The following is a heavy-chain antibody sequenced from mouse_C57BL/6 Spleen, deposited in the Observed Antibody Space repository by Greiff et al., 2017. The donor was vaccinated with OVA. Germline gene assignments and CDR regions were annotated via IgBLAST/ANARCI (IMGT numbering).Heavy chain of an antibody. D-gene: IGHD1-1*01. CDR3: VRQGITTVVATRGWYFDV. CDR1: GFSFNTYA. V-gene: IGHV10-1*01. Sequence: VQLQQSGGGLVQPKGSLKLSCAASGFSFNTYAMNWVRQAPGQGLEWVARIRSKSNNYATYYADSVKDRFTVSRDDSESMRYLKMNNLKTEDTAMYYCVRQGITTVVATRGWYFDVWGTGTTVTVSS. J-gene: IGHJ1*03. CDR2: IRSKSNNYAT.